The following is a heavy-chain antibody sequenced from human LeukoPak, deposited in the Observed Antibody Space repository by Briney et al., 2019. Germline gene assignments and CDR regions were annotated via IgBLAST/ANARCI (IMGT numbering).Heavy chain of an antibody. CDR2: IYYSGST. CDR3: ARFGSWGSDY. V-gene: IGHV4-39*07. Sequence: SETLSLTCTVSGGSISSSSYYWGWIRQPPGKGLEWIGSIYYSGSTYYNPSLKSRVTISVDTSKNQFSLKLSSVTAADTAVYYCARFGSWGSDYWGQGTLVTVSS. CDR1: GGSISSSSYY. D-gene: IGHD2-15*01. J-gene: IGHJ4*02.